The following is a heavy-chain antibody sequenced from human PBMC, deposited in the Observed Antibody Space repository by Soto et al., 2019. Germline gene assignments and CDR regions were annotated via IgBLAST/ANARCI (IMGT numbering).Heavy chain of an antibody. CDR2: IWYDGSNK. J-gene: IGHJ4*02. Sequence: QVQLVESGGGVVQPGRSLRLSCAASGFTFSSYGMNWVRQAPGKGLEWVAVIWYDGSNKYYADSVKGRFPISRDNSKTTLYRQMNSLRAEDTAVYYCARWGIAAGDYWGQGTLVTVSS. D-gene: IGHD6-13*01. V-gene: IGHV3-33*01. CDR3: ARWGIAAGDY. CDR1: GFTFSSYG.